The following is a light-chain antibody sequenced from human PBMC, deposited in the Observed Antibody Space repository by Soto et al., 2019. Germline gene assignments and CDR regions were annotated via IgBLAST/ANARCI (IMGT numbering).Light chain of an antibody. Sequence: DIQMTQSPSTLSASVGDRVTITCRASQSISSWLAWYQQKPGKAPNLLIYTASNLKSGVPSRFSGSGSGTEFNLTISSLQPDDFATYYCQEYNSDSGVTFGGGTKVEIK. V-gene: IGKV1-5*03. CDR2: TAS. CDR3: QEYNSDSGVT. J-gene: IGKJ4*01. CDR1: QSISSW.